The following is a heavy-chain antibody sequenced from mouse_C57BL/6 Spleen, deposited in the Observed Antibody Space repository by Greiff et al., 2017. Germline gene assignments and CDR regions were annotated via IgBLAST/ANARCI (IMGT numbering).Heavy chain of an antibody. CDR2: IYPSDSET. CDR1: GYTFTSYW. V-gene: IGHV1-61*01. CDR3: ARSDYDEGGWFAY. J-gene: IGHJ3*01. D-gene: IGHD2-4*01. Sequence: QVQLQQPGAELVRPGSSVKLSCKASGYTFTSYWMDWVKQRPGQGLEWIGNIYPSDSETHYNQKFKDKATLTVDKSSSTAYMQLSSLTSEDSAVYYCARSDYDEGGWFAYWGQGTLVTVSA.